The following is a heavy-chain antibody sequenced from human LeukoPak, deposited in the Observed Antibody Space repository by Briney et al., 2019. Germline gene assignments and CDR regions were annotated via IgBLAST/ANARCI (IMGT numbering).Heavy chain of an antibody. D-gene: IGHD5-24*01. CDR3: ARVRDGNTVDFDY. J-gene: IGHJ4*02. CDR2: ISTNTGGT. V-gene: IGHV1-2*02. Sequence: AAVKVSCKASGYTFTGYYIHWVRQAPGQGPEWMGYISTNTGGTKYAQKFQDRVTMTRDTSISTAYMELSRLRSDDTAVYYCARVRDGNTVDFDYWGQGTLVTVSS. CDR1: GYTFTGYY.